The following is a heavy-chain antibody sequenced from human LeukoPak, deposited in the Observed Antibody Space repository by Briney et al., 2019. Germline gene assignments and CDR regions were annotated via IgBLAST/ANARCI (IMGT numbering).Heavy chain of an antibody. V-gene: IGHV3-30*02. Sequence: GGSLRLSCAASGFTFSSYGMHWVRQAPGKGLEWVAFIRYDGSNKYYADSVKGRFTISRDNSKNTLYLQMNSLRAEETAVYYCAKGSGSSRYYYYYYMDVWGKGTTVTVSS. CDR2: IRYDGSNK. CDR3: AKGSGSSRYYYYYYMDV. CDR1: GFTFSSYG. J-gene: IGHJ6*03. D-gene: IGHD6-13*01.